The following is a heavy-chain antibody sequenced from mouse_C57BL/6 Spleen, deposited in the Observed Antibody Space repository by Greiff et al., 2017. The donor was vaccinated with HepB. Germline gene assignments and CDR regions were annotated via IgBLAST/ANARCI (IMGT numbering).Heavy chain of an antibody. V-gene: IGHV1-64*01. CDR1: GYTFTSYW. CDR3: ATYGSSSDWYFDV. Sequence: QVQLQQPGAEPVKPGASVKLSCKASGYTFTSYWMHWVKQRPGQGLEWIGMIHPNSGSTNYNEKFKSKATLTVDKSSSTAYMQLSSLTSEDSAVYYCATYGSSSDWYFDVWGTGTTVTVSS. CDR2: IHPNSGST. J-gene: IGHJ1*03. D-gene: IGHD1-1*01.